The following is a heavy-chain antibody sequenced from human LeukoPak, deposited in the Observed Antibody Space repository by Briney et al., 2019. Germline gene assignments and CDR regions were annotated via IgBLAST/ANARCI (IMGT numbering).Heavy chain of an antibody. CDR3: AKLWSLAARLEYYYGMDV. CDR2: ISYDGSNK. CDR1: GFTFSSYG. D-gene: IGHD6-6*01. V-gene: IGHV3-30*18. Sequence: GGSLRLSCAASGFTFSSYGVHWVRQAPGKGLEWVAVISYDGSNKYYADSVKGRFTISRDNSKNTLYLQMNSLRAEDTAVYYCAKLWSLAARLEYYYGMDVWGQGTTVTVSS. J-gene: IGHJ6*02.